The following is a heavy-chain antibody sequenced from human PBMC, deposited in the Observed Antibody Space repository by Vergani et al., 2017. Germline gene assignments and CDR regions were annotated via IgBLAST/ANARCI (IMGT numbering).Heavy chain of an antibody. D-gene: IGHD6-25*01. CDR2: IFHSGTT. Sequence: QVNLQESGPGLVKPSETLSLTCTVSGYSISTGDYWGWIRQPPRKGLEWIGSIFHSGTTYYNPSLKSRLSISVDTSKNQFSLKLSSVTAADTAVYYCASLGRTSMSAAINFWGQGTLVTVSS. CDR1: GYSISTGDY. V-gene: IGHV4-38-2*02. CDR3: ASLGRTSMSAAINF. J-gene: IGHJ4*02.